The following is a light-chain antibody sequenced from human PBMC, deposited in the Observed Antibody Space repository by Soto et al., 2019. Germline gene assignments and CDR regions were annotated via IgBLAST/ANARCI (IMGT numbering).Light chain of an antibody. J-gene: IGLJ2*01. CDR3: SSYAASDSFVV. Sequence: QSVLTQPPSASGYPGQSVTISCTGTSSDVGGYNYVSWYQHHPDKAPKLIIYEVYKRPSGVPDRFSGSKSGNTASLTVSGLQAEDEAEYYCSSYAASDSFVVFSGGTKLTV. CDR2: EVY. CDR1: SSDVGGYNY. V-gene: IGLV2-8*01.